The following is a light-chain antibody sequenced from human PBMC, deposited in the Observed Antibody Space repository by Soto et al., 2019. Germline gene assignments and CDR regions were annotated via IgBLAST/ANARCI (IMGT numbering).Light chain of an antibody. CDR2: DAS. CDR1: QTVRNNY. Sequence: EFVLTQSPGTLSLSPGERATPSCRASQTVRNNYLAWYQQKPGQAPRLLIYDASSRATGIPDRFSGGGSGTDFTLTISRLEPEDFAVYYCQQRSNWPLTFGQGTRLEI. CDR3: QQRSNWPLT. J-gene: IGKJ5*01. V-gene: IGKV3D-20*02.